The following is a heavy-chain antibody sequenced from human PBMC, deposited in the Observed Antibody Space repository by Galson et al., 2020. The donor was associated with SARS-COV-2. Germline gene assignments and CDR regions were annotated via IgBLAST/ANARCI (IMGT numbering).Heavy chain of an antibody. J-gene: IGHJ1*01. CDR2: IRGSGDTT. Sequence: GGSLRLSCAASGFTFSNCPMSWVRQAPGQGLEWVSEIRGSGDTTYYADSVKGRFTISRDTSKNTLYPQMNSLRAEDTAIYYCAKEVPMTGRTDEYFQHWGQGTLVTVSS. CDR1: GFTFSNCP. D-gene: IGHD3-9*01. V-gene: IGHV3-23*01. CDR3: AKEVPMTGRTDEYFQH.